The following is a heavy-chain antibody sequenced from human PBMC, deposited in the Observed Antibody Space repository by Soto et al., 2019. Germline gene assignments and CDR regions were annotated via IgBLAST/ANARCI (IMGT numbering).Heavy chain of an antibody. CDR3: ARAPVTGNRPYYYYGMDV. J-gene: IGHJ6*02. CDR2: IIHIFGSA. D-gene: IGHD3-16*02. CDR1: GGTFSSYT. Sequence: QVQLVQSGAEVKKPGSSVKVSCKASGGTFSSYTISWVRQAPGQGLEWMGGIIHIFGSANYAQKFQGRVTINADKSTTTAYMEVSSLRSEDTAVYYCARAPVTGNRPYYYYGMDVWGQGTTVTVSS. V-gene: IGHV1-69*06.